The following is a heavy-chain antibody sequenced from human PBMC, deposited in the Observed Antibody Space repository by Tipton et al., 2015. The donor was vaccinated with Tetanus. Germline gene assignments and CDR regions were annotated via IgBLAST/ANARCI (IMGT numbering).Heavy chain of an antibody. CDR1: GFTFSDYN. V-gene: IGHV3-48*01. Sequence: SLRLSCAASGFTFSDYNMNWVRQAPGKGLERLSFISSDSRTLFYAESVKGRFTISRDNAQNSLYLQINGLRAEDTALYYCARGRGSSWFYVWGQGTMVIVSS. D-gene: IGHD6-13*01. J-gene: IGHJ3*01. CDR3: ARGRGSSWFYV. CDR2: ISSDSRTL.